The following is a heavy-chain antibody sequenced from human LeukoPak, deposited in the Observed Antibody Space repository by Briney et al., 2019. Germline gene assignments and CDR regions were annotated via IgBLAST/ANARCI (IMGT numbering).Heavy chain of an antibody. D-gene: IGHD3-22*01. Sequence: SETLSLTCTVSGGSISSSSYYWGWIRQPPGKGLEWIVSIYYSGSTYYNPSLKSRVTISVDTSKNQFSLKLSSVTPANTAVYYCARGQGVYYYDSSGYPNSYFDYWGQGTLVTVSS. CDR3: ARGQGVYYYDSSGYPNSYFDY. V-gene: IGHV4-39*07. CDR1: GGSISSSSYY. J-gene: IGHJ4*02. CDR2: IYYSGST.